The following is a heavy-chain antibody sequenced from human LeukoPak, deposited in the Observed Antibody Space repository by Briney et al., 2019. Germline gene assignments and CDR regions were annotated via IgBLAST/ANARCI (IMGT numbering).Heavy chain of an antibody. Sequence: PGGSLRLSCAASGFTFSSYSMNWVRQAPGKGLEWVSYINSGGSAVYYADSVKGRFTISRDNAKNTLYLQMNSLRAEDTAVYYCAQDSSSMFDPWGQGTLVTVSS. D-gene: IGHD6-13*01. CDR1: GFTFSSYS. J-gene: IGHJ5*02. V-gene: IGHV3-48*04. CDR2: INSGGSAV. CDR3: AQDSSSMFDP.